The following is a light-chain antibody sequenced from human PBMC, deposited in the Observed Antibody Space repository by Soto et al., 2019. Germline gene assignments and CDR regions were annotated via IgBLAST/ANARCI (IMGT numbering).Light chain of an antibody. Sequence: EIVLTQSPGTLSLSPGERATLSCRASQSVSSSYLAWYQQKPGQAPRLLIYGASSRATGIPDRFSASGSGTDFNLTISTLEPEDFAVYYCQQYGSSPWTFGQGTKVEIK. J-gene: IGKJ1*01. V-gene: IGKV3-20*01. CDR1: QSVSSSY. CDR3: QQYGSSPWT. CDR2: GAS.